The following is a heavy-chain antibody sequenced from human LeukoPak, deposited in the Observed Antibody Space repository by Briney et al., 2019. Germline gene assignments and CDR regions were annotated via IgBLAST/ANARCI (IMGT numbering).Heavy chain of an antibody. CDR2: INHSGST. CDR1: GGSFSGYY. J-gene: IGHJ4*02. V-gene: IGHV4-34*01. Sequence: SETLSLTCAVYGGSFSGYYWSWIRQPPGKGLEWIGEINHSGSTNYNPSLKSRVTISVDTSKNQFSLKLSSVTAVDTAVYYCARKYYDSSGYPLYYFDYWGQGTLVTVSS. CDR3: ARKYYDSSGYPLYYFDY. D-gene: IGHD3-22*01.